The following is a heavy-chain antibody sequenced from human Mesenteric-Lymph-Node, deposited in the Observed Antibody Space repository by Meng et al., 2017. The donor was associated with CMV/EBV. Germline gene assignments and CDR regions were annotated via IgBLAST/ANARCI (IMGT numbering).Heavy chain of an antibody. CDR1: GFTFSNYA. J-gene: IGHJ4*02. D-gene: IGHD2-2*02. CDR3: AKDLPCSTTCYMFDY. Sequence: GGSLRLSCAASGFTFSNYAMTWVRQAPGKGLEWVSAISGSSSGSYYADSVKGRFTISRDNSKNTLYLQMSSLRAEDAAVYYCAKDLPCSTTCYMFDYWGQGTLVTVSS. V-gene: IGHV3-23*01. CDR2: ISGSSSGS.